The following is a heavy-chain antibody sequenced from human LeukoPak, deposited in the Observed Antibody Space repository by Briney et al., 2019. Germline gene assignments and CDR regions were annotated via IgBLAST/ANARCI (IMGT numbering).Heavy chain of an antibody. CDR3: ARADYYDSSDSPNPGPNFDY. V-gene: IGHV1-69*05. J-gene: IGHJ4*02. CDR2: IIPIFGTA. D-gene: IGHD3-22*01. Sequence: SVKVSCKASGGTFSSYALSWVRQAPGQGLEWMGGIIPIFGTANYAQKFLDRVTITTDDSTNTAYMELSSLRSEDTAVSYCARADYYDSSDSPNPGPNFDYWGQGTLVTVSS. CDR1: GGTFSSYA.